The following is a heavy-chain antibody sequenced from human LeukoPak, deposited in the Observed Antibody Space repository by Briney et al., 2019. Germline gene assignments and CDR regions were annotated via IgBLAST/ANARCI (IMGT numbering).Heavy chain of an antibody. V-gene: IGHV4-61*02. J-gene: IGHJ6*03. Sequence: PSETLSLTCTVSGGSISSGSYYWSWIRQPAGKGLEWIGRIYTSGSTNYNPSLKSRVTISVDTSKNQFSLKLSSVTAADTAVYYCARESIAAAVYYYYYMDVWGKGTTVTVSS. CDR3: ARESIAAAVYYYYYMDV. D-gene: IGHD6-13*01. CDR2: IYTSGST. CDR1: GGSISSGSYY.